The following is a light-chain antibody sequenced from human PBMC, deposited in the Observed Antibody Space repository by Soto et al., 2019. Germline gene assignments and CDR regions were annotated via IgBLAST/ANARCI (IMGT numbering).Light chain of an antibody. V-gene: IGKV3-11*01. J-gene: IGKJ2*01. Sequence: EIVLTQSPATLSLSPGERATLSCRASQSVRGSLAWYQQKPGQAPRLLIYDASNRATGIPARFSGGGSGTDFTLTISSLEPEDFAVYYCQQHGTSPYTFGQGTVLEIK. CDR1: QSVRGS. CDR2: DAS. CDR3: QQHGTSPYT.